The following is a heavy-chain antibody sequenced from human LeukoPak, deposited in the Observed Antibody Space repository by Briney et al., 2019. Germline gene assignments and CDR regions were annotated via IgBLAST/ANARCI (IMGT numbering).Heavy chain of an antibody. Sequence: SVKVSCKASGGTFSSYAISWVRQAPGQGLEWMGGIIPIFGTANYAQKFQGRVTITADESTSTAYMELSSLRSEDTAVYYCARTLYCSSTSCFNWFDPWGQGTLVTVSS. J-gene: IGHJ5*02. CDR2: IIPIFGTA. D-gene: IGHD2-2*01. CDR3: ARTLYCSSTSCFNWFDP. CDR1: GGTFSSYA. V-gene: IGHV1-69*13.